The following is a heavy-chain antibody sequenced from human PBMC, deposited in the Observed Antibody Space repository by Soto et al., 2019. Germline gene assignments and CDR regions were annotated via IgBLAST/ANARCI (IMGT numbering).Heavy chain of an antibody. CDR1: GYTFTSYG. CDR3: TRSYISSSYWFDP. Sequence: GASVKVSCKASGYTFTSYGISWVRQAPGQGLEWMGWINPNSGNTNYAQQFQDRVTMTRDTSTSTVYMELSSLRSEDTAMYYCTRSYISSSYWFDPWGQGTLVTVS. CDR2: INPNSGNT. J-gene: IGHJ5*02. V-gene: IGHV1-18*01. D-gene: IGHD6-6*01.